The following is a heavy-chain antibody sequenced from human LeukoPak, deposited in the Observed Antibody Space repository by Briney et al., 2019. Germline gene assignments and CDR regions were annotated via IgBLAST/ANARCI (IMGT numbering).Heavy chain of an antibody. V-gene: IGHV4-34*01. Sequence: SETLSLTCAVYGGSFSGYYWSWIRQPPGKGLEWIGEINHSGSTNYNPSLKSRVTISVDTSKNQFSLKLSSVTAADTAVYYCARGHVVVVPAAIGWFDPWAREPWSPSPQ. D-gene: IGHD2-2*01. CDR2: INHSGST. J-gene: IGHJ5*02. CDR1: GGSFSGYY. CDR3: ARGHVVVVPAAIGWFDP.